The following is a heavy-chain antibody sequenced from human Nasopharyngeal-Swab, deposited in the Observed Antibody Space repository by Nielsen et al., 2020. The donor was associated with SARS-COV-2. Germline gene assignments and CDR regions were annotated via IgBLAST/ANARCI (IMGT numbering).Heavy chain of an antibody. D-gene: IGHD3-22*01. CDR2: ISYDGSNK. J-gene: IGHJ4*02. V-gene: IGHV3-30*18. Sequence: GESLKISCAASGFTFSSYSMNWVRQAPGKGLEWVAVISYDGSNKYYADSVKGRFTISRDNSKNTLYLQMNSLRAEDTAVYYCAKDWVVVTWGYFDYWGQGTLVTVSS. CDR3: AKDWVVVTWGYFDY. CDR1: GFTFSSYS.